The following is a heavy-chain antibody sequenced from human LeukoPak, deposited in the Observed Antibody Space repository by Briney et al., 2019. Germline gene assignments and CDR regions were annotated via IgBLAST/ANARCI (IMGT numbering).Heavy chain of an antibody. D-gene: IGHD5-24*01. J-gene: IGHJ2*01. Sequence: KASETLSLTCTVSGGSISSYYWSWIRQPPGKGLEWIGYIYYSGSTNYNPSLKSRVTISVDTSKNQFSLKLSSVTAADTAVYYCARSLLLIRQRRDGYNHFWYFDLWGRGTLVTVSS. CDR3: ARSLLLIRQRRDGYNHFWYFDL. V-gene: IGHV4-59*08. CDR2: IYYSGST. CDR1: GGSISSYY.